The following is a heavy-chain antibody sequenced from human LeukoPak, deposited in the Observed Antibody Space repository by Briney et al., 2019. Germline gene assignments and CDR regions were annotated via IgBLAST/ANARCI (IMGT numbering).Heavy chain of an antibody. CDR2: MNPNSGNT. CDR3: ARKNVAAAGRNWFDP. CDR1: GYTFTSYD. V-gene: IGHV1-8*01. J-gene: IGHJ5*02. Sequence: ASVKVSCKASGYTFTSYDINWVRQATGLGLEWMGCMNPNSGNTGYAQKFQGRVTMTRNTSISTAYMELSSLRSEDTAVYYCARKNVAAAGRNWFDPWGQGTLVTVSS. D-gene: IGHD6-13*01.